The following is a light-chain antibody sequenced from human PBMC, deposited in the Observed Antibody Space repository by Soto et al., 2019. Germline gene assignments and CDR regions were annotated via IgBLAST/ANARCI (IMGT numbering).Light chain of an antibody. J-gene: IGLJ2*01. CDR1: SSDVGGYNY. Sequence: QSVLTQPPSASGSPGQSVTISCTGTSSDVGGYNYVSWYQQHPGKAPRLVIYEVTKRPSGVSNRFSGSKSGNTASLTISGLQAEDEADYYCCSYAGSSTFVVFGGGTQLTVL. CDR3: CSYAGSSTFVV. V-gene: IGLV2-23*02. CDR2: EVT.